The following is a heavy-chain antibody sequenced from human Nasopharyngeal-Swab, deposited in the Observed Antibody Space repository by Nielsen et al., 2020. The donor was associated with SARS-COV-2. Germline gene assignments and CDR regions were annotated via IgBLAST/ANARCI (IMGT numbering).Heavy chain of an antibody. D-gene: IGHD2-15*01. V-gene: IGHV3-7*01. J-gene: IGHJ3*02. CDR1: GLTFTNSW. CDR3: ARVPKGYCSGGSCMGDAFDI. CDR2: IKQDGSDK. Sequence: GESLKISCAASGLTFTNSWMSWVRQAPGKGLEWVANIKQDGSDKYYVDSVKGRFTISRDNAKNSLELQMNSLRVEDTAVYYCARVPKGYCSGGSCMGDAFDIWGQGTMVTVSS.